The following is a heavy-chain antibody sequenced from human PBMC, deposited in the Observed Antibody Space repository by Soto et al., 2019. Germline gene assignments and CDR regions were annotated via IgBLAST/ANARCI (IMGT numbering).Heavy chain of an antibody. V-gene: IGHV1-18*01. CDR1: GYTFFTYD. D-gene: IGHD5-12*01. CDR2: ISTYSGDT. CDR3: ARHHGPTTSENGFDP. J-gene: IGHJ5*02. Sequence: QVHLVQSGVEVKTPGASVKVSCQASGYTFFTYDISWVRQAPGQGLEWMGWISTYSGDTKYAQKFQGRVTMTTDTSTTTALLELRSLRSDDTAAYYCARHHGPTTSENGFDPWGQGTLVTVSS.